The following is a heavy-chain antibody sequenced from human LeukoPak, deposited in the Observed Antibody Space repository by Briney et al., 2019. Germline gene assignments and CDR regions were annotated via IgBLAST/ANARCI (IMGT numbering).Heavy chain of an antibody. CDR2: INHSGST. Sequence: SETLSLTCAVYGGSFSGYYWSWIRQPPGKGLEWIGEINHSGSTNYNPSLKSRVTISVDTSKNQFSLKLSSVTAADTAVYYCARVRTHREYFFDYWGQGTLVTVSS. D-gene: IGHD1-14*01. V-gene: IGHV4-34*01. CDR1: GGSFSGYY. CDR3: ARVRTHREYFFDY. J-gene: IGHJ4*02.